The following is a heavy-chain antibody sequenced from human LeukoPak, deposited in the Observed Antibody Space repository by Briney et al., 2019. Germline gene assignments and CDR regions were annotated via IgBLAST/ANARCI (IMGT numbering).Heavy chain of an antibody. CDR2: INPNSGGT. CDR1: GYTFTGYY. Sequence: ASVKVSCKASGYTFTGYYMHWVRQAPGQGLERMGWINPNSGGTNYAQKFQGWVTMTRDTSISTAYMELSRLRSDDTAVYYCARGLSVRGGNWFDPWGQGTLVTVSS. V-gene: IGHV1-2*04. D-gene: IGHD3-10*01. J-gene: IGHJ5*02. CDR3: ARGLSVRGGNWFDP.